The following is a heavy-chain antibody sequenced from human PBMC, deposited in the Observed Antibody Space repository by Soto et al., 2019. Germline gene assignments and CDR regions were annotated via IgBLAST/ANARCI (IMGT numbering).Heavy chain of an antibody. J-gene: IGHJ4*02. CDR3: ARTMYSRSSFGY. CDR1: GGTFSSYA. Sequence: SVKVSCKASGGTFSSYAISWVGQAPGQGLEWMGGIIPIFGTANYAQKFQGRVTITADESTSTAYMELSSLRSEDTAVYYCARTMYSRSSFGYWGQGTLVTVSS. CDR2: IIPIFGTA. V-gene: IGHV1-69*13. D-gene: IGHD6-6*01.